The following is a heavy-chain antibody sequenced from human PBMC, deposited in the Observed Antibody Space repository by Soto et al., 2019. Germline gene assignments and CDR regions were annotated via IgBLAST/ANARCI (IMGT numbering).Heavy chain of an antibody. CDR1: GDSISSHY. CDR3: ARPRGTTPAVGDFDL. J-gene: IGHJ2*01. Sequence: QVQLQESGPGLVKPSETLSLTCTVSGDSISSHYWSWIRQPPGKGLEWIGYVYHTGKTDSNPSLKSRVTRSMDTSKNQVSLTLTSVTAADSAVYYWARPRGTTPAVGDFDLWGRGTLVTVSS. V-gene: IGHV4-59*08. D-gene: IGHD1-26*01. CDR2: VYHTGKT.